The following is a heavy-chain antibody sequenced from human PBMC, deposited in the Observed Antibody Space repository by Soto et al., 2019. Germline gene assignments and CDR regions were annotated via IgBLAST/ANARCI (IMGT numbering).Heavy chain of an antibody. Sequence: SETLSLTCNVSGGSISSYYWSWIRQSPGKGLEWIAYISYSGNTNYNPSLKSRVTISVDTSKNQFSLKLSSMTAADTAAYYCARGGNRYGSGTYYDYYFDYWGQGTLVTVS. D-gene: IGHD3-10*01. J-gene: IGHJ4*02. V-gene: IGHV4-59*01. CDR1: GGSISSYY. CDR3: ARGGNRYGSGTYYDYYFDY. CDR2: ISYSGNT.